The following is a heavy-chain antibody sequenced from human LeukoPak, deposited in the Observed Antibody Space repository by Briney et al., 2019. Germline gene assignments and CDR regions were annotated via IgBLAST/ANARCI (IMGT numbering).Heavy chain of an antibody. D-gene: IGHD2-2*01. V-gene: IGHV1-8*03. Sequence: ASVKVSCKASGYTFTGYYMHWVRQAPGQGLEWMGWMNPNSGNTGYAQKFQGRVTITRNTSISTAYMELSSLRSEDTAVYYCARGGYCSSTSCLDDAFDIWGQGTMVTVSS. J-gene: IGHJ3*02. CDR3: ARGGYCSSTSCLDDAFDI. CDR1: GYTFTGYY. CDR2: MNPNSGNT.